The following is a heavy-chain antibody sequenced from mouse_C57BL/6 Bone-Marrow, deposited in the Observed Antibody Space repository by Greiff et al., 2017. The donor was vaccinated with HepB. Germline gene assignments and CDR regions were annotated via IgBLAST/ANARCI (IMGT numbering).Heavy chain of an antibody. J-gene: IGHJ1*03. CDR3: AREGVYYYGSSYVKWYFDV. CDR2: INPYNGGT. Sequence: VQLQQSGPVLVKPGASVKMSCKASGYTFTDYYMNWVKQSHGKSLEWIGVINPYNGGTSYNQKFKGKATLTVDKSSSTAYMERNSLTSEDSAVYYCAREGVYYYGSSYVKWYFDVWGTGTTVTVSS. V-gene: IGHV1-19*01. D-gene: IGHD1-1*01. CDR1: GYTFTDYY.